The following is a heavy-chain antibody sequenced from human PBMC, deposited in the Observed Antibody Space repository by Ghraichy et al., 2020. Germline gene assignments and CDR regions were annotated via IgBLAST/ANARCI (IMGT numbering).Heavy chain of an antibody. J-gene: IGHJ4*02. CDR2: LRCDGINK. Sequence: GGSLRLSCAASGFTLNTYGMHWVRQAPGKGLEWVALLRCDGINKYYADSVKGRFTISRDTSKNTLYLQMDTLRSDDTAVYYCAGGSGWLARCWVQGTQVTVSS. V-gene: IGHV3-30*02. CDR1: GFTLNTYG. CDR3: AGGSGWLARC. D-gene: IGHD3-10*01.